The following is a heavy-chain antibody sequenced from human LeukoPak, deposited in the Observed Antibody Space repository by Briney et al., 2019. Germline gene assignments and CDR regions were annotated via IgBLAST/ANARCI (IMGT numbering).Heavy chain of an antibody. D-gene: IGHD1-26*01. CDR1: GGSVSSGSYY. CDR2: IYYSGST. Sequence: SETLSLTCTVSGGSVSSGSYYWGWIRPPPGKGLEWIGYIYYSGSTNYNPSLKSRVTISVDTSKNQFSLQLSSVTAADTAVYYCARGASVPRGAHVDYWGQGTLVTVSS. V-gene: IGHV4-61*01. J-gene: IGHJ4*02. CDR3: ARGASVPRGAHVDY.